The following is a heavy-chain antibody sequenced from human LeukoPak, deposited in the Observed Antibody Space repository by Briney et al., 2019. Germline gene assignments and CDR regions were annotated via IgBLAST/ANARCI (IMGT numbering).Heavy chain of an antibody. V-gene: IGHV3-15*01. CDR1: GFTLSNAW. Sequence: PGGSLRLSCAASGFTLSNAWITCGRQAPRKGLEWVGRIKSKTAGGTTDYAAPVKGRFTISRDDSKNTLYLQMSRPKTEDPAVYYCSTAPEGEVPSDYWGQGTLVTVSS. D-gene: IGHD3-16*01. CDR3: STAPEGEVPSDY. CDR2: IKSKTAGGTT. J-gene: IGHJ4*02.